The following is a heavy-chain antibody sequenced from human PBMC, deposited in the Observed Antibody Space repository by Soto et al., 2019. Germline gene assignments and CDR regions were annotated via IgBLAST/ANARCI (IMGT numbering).Heavy chain of an antibody. Sequence: SMKPSWEAYGFHVSSYVVGWVRQAEGRGLGWVSVRRGSGAYRYQTDSVKGRFTLCRESSKNTLYLEMNSLRAEDTAVYYCAKVWGVYFCAGPCYSPYYYYGMDFWGQGTTVTVSS. V-gene: IGHV3-23*01. CDR3: AKVWGVYFCAGPCYSPYYYYGMDF. CDR2: RRGSGAYR. CDR1: GFHVSSYV. J-gene: IGHJ6*02. D-gene: IGHD2-15*01.